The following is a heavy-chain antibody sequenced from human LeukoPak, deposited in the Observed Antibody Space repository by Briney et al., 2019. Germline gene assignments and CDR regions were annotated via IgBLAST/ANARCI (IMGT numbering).Heavy chain of an antibody. D-gene: IGHD5-12*01. Sequence: SETLSLTCTVSGGSISSYYWSWIRQPPGKGLEWIGFVYYSGSTNYDPSLKSRVTIPLDTSKNQFSLKMSSVTAADTAVYYCAGAYSDYNFIFDYWGQGTLVTVSS. CDR2: VYYSGST. CDR1: GGSISSYY. CDR3: AGAYSDYNFIFDY. J-gene: IGHJ4*02. V-gene: IGHV4-59*01.